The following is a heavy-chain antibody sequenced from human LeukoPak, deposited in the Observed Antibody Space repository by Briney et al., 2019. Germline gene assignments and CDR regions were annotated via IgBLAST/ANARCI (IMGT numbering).Heavy chain of an antibody. CDR3: ARLKMVRGARGYYYGMDV. V-gene: IGHV4-30-4*01. J-gene: IGHJ6*02. CDR2: IYYSGST. Sequence: SETLSLTRTVSGGSISSGDYYWSWIRQPPGKGLEWIGYIYYSGSTYYNPSLKSRVTISVDTSKNQFSLKLSSVTAADTAVYYCARLKMVRGARGYYYGMDVWGQGTTVTVSS. CDR1: GGSISSGDYY. D-gene: IGHD3-10*01.